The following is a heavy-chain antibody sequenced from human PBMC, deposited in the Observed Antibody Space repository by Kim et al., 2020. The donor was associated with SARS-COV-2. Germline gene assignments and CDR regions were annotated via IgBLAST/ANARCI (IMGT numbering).Heavy chain of an antibody. V-gene: IGHV4-30-2*04. CDR3: ARGYSSSWYINY. D-gene: IGHD6-13*01. J-gene: IGHJ4*02. Sequence: YHNPSLKSRVTISGDTSKNRFSRKLSSVTAADTAVDYCARGYSSSWYINYWGQGTLVTVSS.